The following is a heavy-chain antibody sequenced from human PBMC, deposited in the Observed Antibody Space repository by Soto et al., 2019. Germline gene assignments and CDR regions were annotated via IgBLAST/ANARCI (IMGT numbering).Heavy chain of an antibody. Sequence: GGSLRLSCAASGFAFSSYAMTWVRQAPGKGLEWVSDISDSDGGTHYADSVKGRFTISRDNAKNTLYLQMDRLRVEDAAVYYCAKGRTFFDFWGQGTLVTVSS. CDR3: AKGRTFFDF. V-gene: IGHV3-23*01. J-gene: IGHJ4*02. CDR1: GFAFSSYA. CDR2: ISDSDGGT.